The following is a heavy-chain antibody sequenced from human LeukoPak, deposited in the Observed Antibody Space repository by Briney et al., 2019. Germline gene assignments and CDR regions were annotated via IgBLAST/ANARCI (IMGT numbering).Heavy chain of an antibody. CDR2: ISWNSGSI. CDR3: ARGGSFTATGADY. V-gene: IGHV3-9*01. D-gene: IGHD3-10*01. Sequence: GRSLRLSCAASGFTFDDYAMHWVRQAPGKGLEWVSGISWNSGSIGYADSVKGRFTISRDNAKNSLYLQMNSLRAEDTAVHYCARGGSFTATGADYWGQGTLVTVSS. CDR1: GFTFDDYA. J-gene: IGHJ4*02.